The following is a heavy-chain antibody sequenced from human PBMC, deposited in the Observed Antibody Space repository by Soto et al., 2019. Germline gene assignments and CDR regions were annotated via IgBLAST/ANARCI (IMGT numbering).Heavy chain of an antibody. D-gene: IGHD1-1*01. CDR1: GYTFTSYY. CDR3: ARNARSSDDRYTFDI. Sequence: QVQLMQSGAEVKKPGASVRIPCKASGYTFTSYYMHWVRQAPGQGLEWMAIINPTGGTATYAQRFQGRVTVTRDSSTSTVYIELSSLRSEDTAVYYCARNARSSDDRYTFDIWGQGTMVTVSS. J-gene: IGHJ3*02. CDR2: INPTGGTA. V-gene: IGHV1-46*01.